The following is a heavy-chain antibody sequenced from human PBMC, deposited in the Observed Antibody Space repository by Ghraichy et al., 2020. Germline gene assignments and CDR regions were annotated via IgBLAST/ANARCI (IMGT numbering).Heavy chain of an antibody. CDR2: IYYSGST. CDR1: GGSISSGGYS. Sequence: SQTLSLTCAVSGGSISSGGYSWSWIRQPPGKGLEWIGYIYYSGSTYYNPSLKSQVTISVDTSKNQFSLKLSSVTAADTAVYYCARTHGGYYDSSGYRPNWFDPWGQGTLVTVSS. D-gene: IGHD3-22*01. J-gene: IGHJ5*02. CDR3: ARTHGGYYDSSGYRPNWFDP. V-gene: IGHV4-30-4*07.